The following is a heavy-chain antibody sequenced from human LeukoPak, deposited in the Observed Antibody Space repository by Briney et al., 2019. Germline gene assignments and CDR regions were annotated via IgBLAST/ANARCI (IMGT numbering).Heavy chain of an antibody. Sequence: GRSLGLSCAASGFTFSSYGMHWVRQVPGKGLVWVARLNREGTYTTYADSVKGRFTISRDNAQNTLFLQMDSLRADDTAVYYCTRDGHCSSSSCYPDYWGQGILVTVSS. D-gene: IGHD2-2*01. CDR1: GFTFSSYG. J-gene: IGHJ4*02. V-gene: IGHV3-74*01. CDR2: LNREGTYT. CDR3: TRDGHCSSSSCYPDY.